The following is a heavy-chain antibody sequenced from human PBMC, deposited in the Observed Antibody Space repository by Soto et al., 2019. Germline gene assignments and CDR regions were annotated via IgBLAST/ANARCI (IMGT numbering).Heavy chain of an antibody. CDR3: ASLPQSYYYYYGMDV. Sequence: PGGSLRLSCASSGFTFSSYWMSWVRQAPGKGLEWVANIKQDGSEKYYVDSVKGRFTISRDNAKNSLYLQMNSLRAEDTAVYYRASLPQSYYYYYGMDVWGQGTTVTVSS. CDR2: IKQDGSEK. CDR1: GFTFSSYW. J-gene: IGHJ6*02. V-gene: IGHV3-7*05.